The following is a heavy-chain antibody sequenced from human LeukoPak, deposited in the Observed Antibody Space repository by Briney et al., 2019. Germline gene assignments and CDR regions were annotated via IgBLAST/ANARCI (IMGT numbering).Heavy chain of an antibody. CDR2: VFYDGGT. D-gene: IGHD3-22*01. Sequence: SETLSLTCAVSGASISSSYWSWIRQPPGKGLEWIGYVFYDGGTRYAASLESRVTISLDTSKNQFTLRLSSVTAADTAFYYCARQPSGHYGKSGYYPYYFDYWGQGALVTVSS. CDR3: ARQPSGHYGKSGYYPYYFDY. J-gene: IGHJ4*02. CDR1: GASISSSY. V-gene: IGHV4-59*08.